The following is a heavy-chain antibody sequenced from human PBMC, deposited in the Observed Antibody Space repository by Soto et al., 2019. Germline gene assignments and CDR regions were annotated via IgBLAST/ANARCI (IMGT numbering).Heavy chain of an antibody. J-gene: IGHJ6*02. CDR3: ARDFRTYSHGVDV. CDR2: INPSSGGT. Sequence: GASVKVSCKASGYPFTGPYIYWVRQAPGQGLEWMGWINPSSGGTEFAEKFQGRVTVTRDTSIRTVFLELNSLTSDDTGVYFCARDFRTYSHGVDVWGQGTAVTVPS. D-gene: IGHD4-4*01. CDR1: GYPFTGPY. V-gene: IGHV1-2*02.